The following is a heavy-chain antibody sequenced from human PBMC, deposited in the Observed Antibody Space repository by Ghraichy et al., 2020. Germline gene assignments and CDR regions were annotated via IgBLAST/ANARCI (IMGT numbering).Heavy chain of an antibody. J-gene: IGHJ5*02. V-gene: IGHV4-59*01. D-gene: IGHD3-10*01. CDR1: GGSISSYY. CDR2: IYNSGST. Sequence: QTLSLTCTVSGGSISSYYWSWIRQPPGKGLEWIGYIYNSGSTNYNPSLKSRVTISVDTSKNQFSLKLSSVTAADSAVYYCAREFRGSYYGTWFDPWGQGTLVTVSS. CDR3: AREFRGSYYGTWFDP.